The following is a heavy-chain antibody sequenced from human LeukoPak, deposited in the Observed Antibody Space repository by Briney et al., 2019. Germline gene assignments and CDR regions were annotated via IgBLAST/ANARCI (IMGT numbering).Heavy chain of an antibody. Sequence: SETLSLTCTVSGVSISSSSYYWGWIRQPPGKGLEWIGSIYYSGSTYYNPSLKSRVTISVDTSKNQFSLKLSSVTAADTAVYYCARSPSPYSSGWYFDYWGQGTLVTVSS. D-gene: IGHD6-19*01. CDR1: GVSISSSSYY. V-gene: IGHV4-39*01. CDR2: IYYSGST. CDR3: ARSPSPYSSGWYFDY. J-gene: IGHJ4*02.